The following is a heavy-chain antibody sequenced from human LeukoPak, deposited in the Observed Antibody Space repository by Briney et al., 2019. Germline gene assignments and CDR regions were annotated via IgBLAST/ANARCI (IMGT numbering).Heavy chain of an antibody. CDR2: IGTAADP. Sequence: PGGSLRLSCAASGLSFSNHDMHWVRQATGKGLEWVSGIGTAADPLYPDSVKGRFTISRDNAKNSLYLQMNSLRAGDTAVYYCARGLMVREINLQLYYYYGMDVWGKGTTVTVSP. D-gene: IGHD3-10*01. CDR1: GLSFSNHD. V-gene: IGHV3-13*05. J-gene: IGHJ6*04. CDR3: ARGLMVREINLQLYYYYGMDV.